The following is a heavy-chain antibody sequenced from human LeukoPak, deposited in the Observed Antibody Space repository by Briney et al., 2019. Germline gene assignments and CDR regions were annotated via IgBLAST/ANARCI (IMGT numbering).Heavy chain of an antibody. CDR2: ISSSGNTI. CDR1: GFTFSDYY. Sequence: PGGSLRLSCAASGFTFSDYYMNWVRQAPGKGLEWVSYISSSGNTIYYADSVKGRFTISRDNAKNSLYLQMNSLRAEDTAVYYCARKTTASGFDYWGQGTLVTGSS. CDR3: ARKTTASGFDY. J-gene: IGHJ4*02. V-gene: IGHV3-11*04. D-gene: IGHD1-1*01.